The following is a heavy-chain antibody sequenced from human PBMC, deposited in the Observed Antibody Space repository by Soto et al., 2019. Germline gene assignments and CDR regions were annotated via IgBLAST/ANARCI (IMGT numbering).Heavy chain of an antibody. D-gene: IGHD2-8*02. Sequence: SETLSLTCAVSGGSISSSNWWSWVRQPPGKGLEWIGEIYHSGSTNYKPSLKSRVTVSLDKSKNQFSLKLTSVTAADTAVYYCARDKITGLFDYWGQGTLVTVSS. CDR1: GGSISSSNW. CDR2: IYHSGST. J-gene: IGHJ4*02. CDR3: ARDKITGLFDY. V-gene: IGHV4-4*02.